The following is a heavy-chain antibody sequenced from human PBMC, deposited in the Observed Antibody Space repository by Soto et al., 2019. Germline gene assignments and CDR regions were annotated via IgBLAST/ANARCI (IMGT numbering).Heavy chain of an antibody. CDR1: GGSFSGYY. J-gene: IGHJ4*02. D-gene: IGHD2-2*01. CDR3: ARVVAVVVPAAISRGFDY. Sequence: SETLSLTCAVYGGSFSGYYWSWIRQPPGKGLEWIGEINHSGSTNYNPFLKSRVTISVDTSKNQFSLKLSSVTAADTAVYYFARVVAVVVPAAISRGFDYWGQGTLVTVSS. CDR2: INHSGST. V-gene: IGHV4-34*01.